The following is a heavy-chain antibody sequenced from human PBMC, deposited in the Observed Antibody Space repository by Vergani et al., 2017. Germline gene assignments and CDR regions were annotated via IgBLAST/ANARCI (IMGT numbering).Heavy chain of an antibody. J-gene: IGHJ6*02. Sequence: EVQLVESGGGLVQPGGSLRLSCAASGFTFSSYWMRWVRPAPGKGLEWVANIQQDGSEKYYVDSVKGRFTISRDNAKNSLYLQRNSLRAEDTAVYYCARDSSLATANYGMDVWGQGTTVTVSS. D-gene: IGHD1-26*01. V-gene: IGHV3-7*01. CDR2: IQQDGSEK. CDR1: GFTFSSYW. CDR3: ARDSSLATANYGMDV.